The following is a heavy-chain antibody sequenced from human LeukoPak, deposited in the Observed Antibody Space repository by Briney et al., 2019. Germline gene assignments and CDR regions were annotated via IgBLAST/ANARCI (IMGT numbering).Heavy chain of an antibody. CDR1: GGSISSSSYY. D-gene: IGHD3-10*01. J-gene: IGHJ5*02. Sequence: PSETLSLTCTVSGGSISSSSYYWGWIRQPPGKGLEWIGSIYYSGSTYYNPSLKSRVTISVDTSKNQFSLKLSSVTAADTAVYYCARGLTASLLWFGEQFDPWGQGTLVTVSS. V-gene: IGHV4-39*07. CDR2: IYYSGST. CDR3: ARGLTASLLWFGEQFDP.